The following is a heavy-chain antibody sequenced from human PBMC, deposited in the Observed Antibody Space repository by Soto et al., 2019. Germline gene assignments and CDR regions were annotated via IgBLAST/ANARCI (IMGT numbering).Heavy chain of an antibody. V-gene: IGHV3-23*01. CDR2: ISASGGST. CDR1: GFTFSTYA. CDR3: ARGDRGAFDL. D-gene: IGHD2-21*02. Sequence: GGSLRLSCAASGFTFSTYAMTWVRQAPGKGLEWVSAISASGGSTYYADSVKGRFTISRDNSKNTLYLQMNSLRVEDTAVYYCARGDRGAFDLWGQGTMVTVSS. J-gene: IGHJ3*01.